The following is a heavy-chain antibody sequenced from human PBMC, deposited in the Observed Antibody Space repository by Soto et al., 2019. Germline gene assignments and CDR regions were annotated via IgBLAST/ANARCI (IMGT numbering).Heavy chain of an antibody. CDR2: IYYNGAT. J-gene: IGHJ4*02. CDR3: ARSSSWFGPSFDY. CDR1: GGSINNYY. Sequence: QVQLQESGPGLLKPSETLSLTCTVSGGSINNYYWSWIRQPPGKGLEWIGYIYYNGATNYRPSLRSRVTMSVDTSKNHYSLRLTSVTAADAAVYYGARSSSWFGPSFDYWGQGTLVTVSS. V-gene: IGHV4-59*01. D-gene: IGHD3-10*01.